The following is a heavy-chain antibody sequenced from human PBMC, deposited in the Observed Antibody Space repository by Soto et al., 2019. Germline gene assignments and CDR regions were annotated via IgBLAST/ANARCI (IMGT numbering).Heavy chain of an antibody. CDR2: ISSSGSTI. J-gene: IGHJ3*02. CDR1: GFTFSDYY. D-gene: IGHD3-22*01. Sequence: GGSLRLSCAASGFTFSDYYMSWIRQAPGKGLEWVSYISSSGSTIYYADSVKGRFTISRDNAKNSLYLQMNSLRAEDTAVYYCARGGGSMIVVVITIAFDIWGQGTMVTVSS. CDR3: ARGGGSMIVVVITIAFDI. V-gene: IGHV3-11*01.